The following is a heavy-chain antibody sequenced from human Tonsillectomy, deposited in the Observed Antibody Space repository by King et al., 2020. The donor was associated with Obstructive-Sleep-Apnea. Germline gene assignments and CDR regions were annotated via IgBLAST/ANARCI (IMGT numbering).Heavy chain of an antibody. V-gene: IGHV4-59*01. J-gene: IGHJ4*02. CDR1: GDSISSSY. Sequence: QLQESGPGLVEPSETLSLTCTVSGDSISSSYWSWIRQPPGKGLAWIGYIFYSGSTNYNPSLKSRVTISIDTSKNQFSLKLSSVTAADTAVYYCARKTGILFDYWGQGTLVTVSS. CDR3: ARKTGILFDY. CDR2: IFYSGST.